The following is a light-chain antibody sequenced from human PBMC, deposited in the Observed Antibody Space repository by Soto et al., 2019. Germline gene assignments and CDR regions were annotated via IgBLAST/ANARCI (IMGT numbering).Light chain of an antibody. J-gene: IGKJ5*01. Sequence: EIVLTQSPATLSLSPGERATLSCRASQSVSTYLAWYQQKPGQAPRLLIYDASKRATGILARFSGSGSGTDFTLTISRLEPEDFAVYYCQQYGSSTITFGQGTRLEIK. CDR1: QSVSTY. V-gene: IGKV3-11*01. CDR3: QQYGSSTIT. CDR2: DAS.